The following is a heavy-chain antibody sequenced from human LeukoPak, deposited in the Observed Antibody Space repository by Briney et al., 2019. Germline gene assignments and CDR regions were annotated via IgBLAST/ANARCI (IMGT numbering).Heavy chain of an antibody. D-gene: IGHD1-1*01. Sequence: ASVKVSCKASGYTFTGYYMHWVRQAPGQGLEWMGWINPNSGGTNYAQKFQGRVTMTRDTSISTAYMELSSLRSEDTAVYYCARDHEERYYYYMDVWGKGPTVTISS. CDR3: ARDHEERYYYYMDV. J-gene: IGHJ6*03. CDR1: GYTFTGYY. CDR2: INPNSGGT. V-gene: IGHV1-2*02.